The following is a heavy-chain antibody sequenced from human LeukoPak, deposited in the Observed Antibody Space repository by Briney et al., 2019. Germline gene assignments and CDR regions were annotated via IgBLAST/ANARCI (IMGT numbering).Heavy chain of an antibody. CDR1: GFTFDDYA. J-gene: IGHJ4*02. CDR3: AKDKTGGSGSYFYYFDY. D-gene: IGHD3-10*01. CDR2: ISWNSGSI. Sequence: GGSLRLSCAASGFTFDDYAMHWVRQAPGKGLEWVSGISWNSGSIGYADSVKGRFTISRDNAKNSLYLQMNSLRAEDTALYYCAKDKTGGSGSYFYYFDYWGQGTLVTVSS. V-gene: IGHV3-9*01.